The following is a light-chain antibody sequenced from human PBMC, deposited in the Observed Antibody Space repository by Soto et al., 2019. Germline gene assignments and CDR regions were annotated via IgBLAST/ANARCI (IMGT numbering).Light chain of an antibody. CDR3: PQRTNWLT. Sequence: EIVLTQSPATLSLSPGERATLSCRASQSVSSFLAWYQQKPGQAPRLLIYDASKRATGIPSRFSGSGSATAFTLTISSLKPEDFAVYYCPQRTNWLTFGGGTKVEIK. V-gene: IGKV3-11*01. CDR2: DAS. J-gene: IGKJ4*01. CDR1: QSVSSF.